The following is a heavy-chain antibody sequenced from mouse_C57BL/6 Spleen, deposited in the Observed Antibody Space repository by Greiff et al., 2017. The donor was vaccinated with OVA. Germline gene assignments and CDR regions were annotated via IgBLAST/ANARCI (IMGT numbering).Heavy chain of an antibody. V-gene: IGHV1-66*01. CDR2: IYPGSGNT. CDR1: GYSFTSYY. Sequence: QVQLQQSGPELVKPGASVKISCKASGYSFTSYYIHWVKQRPGQGLEWIGWIYPGSGNTKYNEKFKGKATLTADTSSSTAYMQLSSLTSEDSAVYYCARERIDGSPWFAYWGQGTLVTVSA. D-gene: IGHD1-1*01. CDR3: ARERIDGSPWFAY. J-gene: IGHJ3*01.